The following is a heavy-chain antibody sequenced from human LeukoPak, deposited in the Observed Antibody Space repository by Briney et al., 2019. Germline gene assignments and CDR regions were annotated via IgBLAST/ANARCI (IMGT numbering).Heavy chain of an antibody. J-gene: IGHJ5*02. D-gene: IGHD2/OR15-2a*01. CDR3: ARLTKFLTTYYPTP. Sequence: SETLSLTCTVSGSSITGYYWSWIRQPPGKGLEWVGYIFSSGSTNYNPSLKSRVTISLDTSKSQFSLKLISVTASDTAVYYCARLTKFLTTYYPTPWGQGTLVAVSS. CDR2: IFSSGST. V-gene: IGHV4-59*08. CDR1: GSSITGYY.